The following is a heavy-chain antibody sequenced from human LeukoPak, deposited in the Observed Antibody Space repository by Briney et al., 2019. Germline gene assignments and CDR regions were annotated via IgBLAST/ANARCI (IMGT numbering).Heavy chain of an antibody. V-gene: IGHV4-4*07. J-gene: IGHJ6*03. CDR3: ARVGATSGDYYYYMDV. Sequence: SETLSLTCTVSGGSISSYYWSWIRQPAGEGLEWIGRIYTSGSTNYNPSLKSRVTMSVDTSKNQFSLKLSSVTAADTAVYYCARVGATSGDYYYYMDVWGKGTTVTVSS. CDR2: IYTSGST. D-gene: IGHD1-26*01. CDR1: GGSISSYY.